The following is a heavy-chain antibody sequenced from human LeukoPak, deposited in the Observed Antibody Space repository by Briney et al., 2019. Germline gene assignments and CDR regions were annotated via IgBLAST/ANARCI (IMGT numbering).Heavy chain of an antibody. CDR2: IIPILGIA. CDR1: GGTFSSYT. Sequence: ASVKVSCKASGGTFSSYTISWVRQAPGQGLEWMGRIIPILGIANYAQKFQGRVTITADKSTSTAYMELSSLRSEDTAVYYCAGELLSDQYYYYYYYKDVWGKGTTVTVSS. J-gene: IGHJ6*03. D-gene: IGHD2-2*01. CDR3: AGELLSDQYYYYYYYKDV. V-gene: IGHV1-69*02.